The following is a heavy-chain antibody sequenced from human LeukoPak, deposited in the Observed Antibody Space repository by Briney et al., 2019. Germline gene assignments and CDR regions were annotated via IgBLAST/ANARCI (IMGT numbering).Heavy chain of an antibody. CDR3: AHAYCGRSSCHPYFYYNMDV. J-gene: IGHJ6*03. Sequence: SGPTLVKPTQTLTLTCSFSGFSLSSSGMGVGWIRQPPGKALEWLALIYWDDDKRYSPSLKSRLTIAQDTSKNEVVLAMTNVDPVDTATYYCAHAYCGRSSCHPYFYYNMDVWGKGTTVTVSS. CDR2: IYWDDDK. V-gene: IGHV2-5*02. CDR1: GFSLSSSGMG. D-gene: IGHD2-21*01.